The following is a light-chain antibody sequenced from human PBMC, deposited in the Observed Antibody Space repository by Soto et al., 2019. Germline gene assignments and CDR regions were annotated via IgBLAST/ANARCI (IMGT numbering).Light chain of an antibody. V-gene: IGKV3-11*01. Sequence: EIVLTQSPATLSLSPGERATLSCRASQSVRSSLGWYQQRPGQAPRLLIYDASNTATGIPPRFSGSGSGTDFSLTISSLEPEDVAVYDCQPFSNWPSLAFGGGTKVDIK. CDR3: QPFSNWPSLA. J-gene: IGKJ4*02. CDR2: DAS. CDR1: QSVRSS.